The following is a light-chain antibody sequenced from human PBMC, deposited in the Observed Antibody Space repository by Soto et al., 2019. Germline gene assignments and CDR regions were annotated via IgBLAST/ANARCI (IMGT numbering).Light chain of an antibody. Sequence: EIVLTQSPGTLSLSPGERATLSCRASQSVSSSYLAWYQQKPGQAPRLLIYGASSRATGIPDRFSGSGSGTDFTLTISRLEPEDFAVDYCQQYGSFSITFGQGTRLEIK. CDR1: QSVSSSY. V-gene: IGKV3-20*01. CDR2: GAS. J-gene: IGKJ5*01. CDR3: QQYGSFSIT.